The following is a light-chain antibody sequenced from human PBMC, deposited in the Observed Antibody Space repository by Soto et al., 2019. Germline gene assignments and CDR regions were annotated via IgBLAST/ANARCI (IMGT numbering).Light chain of an antibody. CDR2: DVS. CDR3: CSYAGSYTLYV. V-gene: IGLV2-11*01. CDR1: SSDGGGYNY. Sequence: QSALTQPRSVSGSPGQSVTISCTVTSSDGGGYNYVSWYQQHPGKAPKLMIYDVSKRPSGVPDRFSGSKSGNTASLTISGLQAEDEADYYCCSYAGSYTLYVFGTGTKVTVL. J-gene: IGLJ1*01.